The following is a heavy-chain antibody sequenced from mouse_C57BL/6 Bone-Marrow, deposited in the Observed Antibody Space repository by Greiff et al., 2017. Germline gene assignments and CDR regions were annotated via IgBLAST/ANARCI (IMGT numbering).Heavy chain of an antibody. V-gene: IGHV1-55*01. D-gene: IGHD1-1*01. CDR1: GYTFTSYW. Sequence: QVHVKQPGAELVKPGASVKMSCKASGYTFTSYWITWVKQRPGQGLEWIGDIYPGSGSTNYNEKFKSKATLTVDTSSSTAYMQLSSLTSEDSAVYYCAGEEYYGSFAYWGQGTLVTVSA. CDR3: AGEEYYGSFAY. CDR2: IYPGSGST. J-gene: IGHJ3*01.